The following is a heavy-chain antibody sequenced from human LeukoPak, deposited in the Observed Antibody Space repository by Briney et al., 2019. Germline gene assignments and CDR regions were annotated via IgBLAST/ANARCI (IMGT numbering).Heavy chain of an antibody. V-gene: IGHV3-23*01. J-gene: IGHJ4*02. Sequence: GGSLRLSCAASGFTFSSYAMSWVRQAPGKGLEWVSAISGSGGSTYYADSVKGRFTISRDNSKNTLYLQMNSLRAEDTAVYYCAKVADTAMVISYYFDYWGQGTLVTVSS. CDR1: GFTFSSYA. CDR3: AKVADTAMVISYYFDY. CDR2: ISGSGGST. D-gene: IGHD5-18*01.